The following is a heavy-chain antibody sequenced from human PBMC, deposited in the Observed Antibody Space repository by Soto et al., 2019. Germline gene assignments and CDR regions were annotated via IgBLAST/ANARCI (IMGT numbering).Heavy chain of an antibody. J-gene: IGHJ6*02. V-gene: IGHV1-69*12. CDR1: GGTFSSYA. Sequence: QVQLVQSGAEVKKPGSSVKVSCKASGGTFSSYAISWVRQAPGQGLEWMGGIIPIFGTANYAQKFQGRVTISAGECTSTAYMELSSLRSEDTAVYYGARRWGGYYEGLDFYGMDVWGQGTTVTVSS. D-gene: IGHD3-3*01. CDR2: IIPIFGTA. CDR3: ARRWGGYYEGLDFYGMDV.